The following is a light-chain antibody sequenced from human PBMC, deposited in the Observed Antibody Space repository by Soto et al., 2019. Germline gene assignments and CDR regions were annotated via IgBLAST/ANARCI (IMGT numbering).Light chain of an antibody. Sequence: ETVLTQSPGTLSLSPGEGATLSCRASQSVCSNCLAWYQQKPGKAPRLLIFGASSRATGIPDRFSGSGSGTDYTLTISRLEPEDFAVYYCQHYGTTPWTFGQGTKVEIK. CDR2: GAS. J-gene: IGKJ1*01. V-gene: IGKV3-20*01. CDR3: QHYGTTPWT. CDR1: QSVCSNC.